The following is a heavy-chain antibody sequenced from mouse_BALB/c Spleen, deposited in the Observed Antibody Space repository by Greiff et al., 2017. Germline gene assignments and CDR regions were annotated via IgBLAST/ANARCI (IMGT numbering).Heavy chain of an antibody. J-gene: IGHJ3*01. D-gene: IGHD1-2*01. CDR2: ISDGGSYT. Sequence: EVMLVESGGGLVKPGGSLKLSCAASGFTFSDYYMYWVRQTPEKRLEWVATISDGGSYTYYPDSVKGRFTISRDNAKNNLYLQMSSLKSEDTAMYYCARSITTATWFAYWGQGTLVTVSA. CDR3: ARSITTATWFAY. CDR1: GFTFSDYY. V-gene: IGHV5-4*02.